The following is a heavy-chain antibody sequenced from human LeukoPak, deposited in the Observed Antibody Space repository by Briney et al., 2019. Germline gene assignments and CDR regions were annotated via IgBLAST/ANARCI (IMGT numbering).Heavy chain of an antibody. D-gene: IGHD1-1*01. Sequence: PSETLSLTCTVSGGSISSYYWSWIRQPPGKGLEWIGYIYYSGSTNYNPSLKSRVTISVDTSKNQFSLKLSSVTAADTAVYYCAGTQPHLDYWGQGTLVSVSS. V-gene: IGHV4-59*01. CDR3: AGTQPHLDY. CDR1: GGSISSYY. J-gene: IGHJ4*02. CDR2: IYYSGST.